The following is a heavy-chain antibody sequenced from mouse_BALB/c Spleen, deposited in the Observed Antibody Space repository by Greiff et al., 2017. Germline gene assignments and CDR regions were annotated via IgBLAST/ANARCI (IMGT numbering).Heavy chain of an antibody. J-gene: IGHJ4*01. V-gene: IGHV14-3*02. CDR1: GFNIKDTY. CDR3: ARSHPSYRYDGHYYAMDY. CDR2: IDPANGNT. Sequence: VQLQQSGAELVKPGASVKLSCTASGFNIKDTYMHWVKQRPEQGLEWIGRIDPANGNTKYDPKFQGKATITADTSSNTAYLQLSSLTSEDTAVYYCARSHPSYRYDGHYYAMDYWGQGTSVTVSS. D-gene: IGHD2-14*01.